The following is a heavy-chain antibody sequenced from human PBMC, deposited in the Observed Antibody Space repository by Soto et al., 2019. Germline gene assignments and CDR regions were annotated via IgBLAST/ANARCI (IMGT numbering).Heavy chain of an antibody. CDR3: ATDKSGYDYDY. D-gene: IGHD5-12*01. Sequence: GASVKVSCKVSGYTLTELFLHWVRQAPGKGLERMGGFDPEDGETIYAQKFQGRVTMTEDTSTDTAYMELSSLRSEDTAVYYCATDKSGYDYDYWGQGTLVTVSS. V-gene: IGHV1-24*01. J-gene: IGHJ4*02. CDR1: GYTLTELF. CDR2: FDPEDGET.